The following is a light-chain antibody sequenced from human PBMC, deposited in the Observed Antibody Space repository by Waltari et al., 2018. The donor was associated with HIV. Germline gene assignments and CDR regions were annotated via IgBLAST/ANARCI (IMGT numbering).Light chain of an antibody. V-gene: IGKV1-39*01. Sequence: DIQLTQSPSSLSASVGDRVTITCRASQRISTYLNWYQQKPGKATQVLIYGASSLESGVPSRFSGSGSMTDFTLTISSLQPEDFATYYCQQSYSNPLTFGPGTKVDIK. J-gene: IGKJ3*01. CDR3: QQSYSNPLT. CDR2: GAS. CDR1: QRISTY.